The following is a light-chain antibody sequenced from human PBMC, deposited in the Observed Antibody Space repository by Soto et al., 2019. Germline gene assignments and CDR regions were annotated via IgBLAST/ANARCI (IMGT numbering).Light chain of an antibody. CDR1: QSISNY. V-gene: IGKV1-39*01. Sequence: DIQMTQSPSSLSASVGDRVTITCRASQSISNYLNWYQQKSGKAPRLLIYAASSLQPGVPSRFSGTGTGTAFILTITSLQPEDSATYYCQQSYSVPRFGQGTRVDLK. CDR3: QQSYSVPR. CDR2: AAS. J-gene: IGKJ1*01.